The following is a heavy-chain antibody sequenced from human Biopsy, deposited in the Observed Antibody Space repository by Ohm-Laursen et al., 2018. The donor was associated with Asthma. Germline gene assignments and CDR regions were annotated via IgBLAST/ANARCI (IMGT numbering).Heavy chain of an antibody. V-gene: IGHV3-9*01. CDR1: GFPFTSYA. CDR2: ISWNSGNI. J-gene: IGHJ4*01. CDR3: ARSADYYDSTDYLDF. Sequence: SLRLSCAASGFPFTSYAMHWVRQAPGKGLEWVSSISWNSGNIDYAVSVKGRFTISRDNAKNSLYLQMQSLRPEDTAFYYCARSADYYDSTDYLDFWGRGTLVTVSS. D-gene: IGHD3-22*01.